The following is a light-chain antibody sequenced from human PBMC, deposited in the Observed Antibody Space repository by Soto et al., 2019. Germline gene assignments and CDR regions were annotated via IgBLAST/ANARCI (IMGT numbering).Light chain of an antibody. J-gene: IGLJ2*01. V-gene: IGLV7-46*01. Sequence: QAVVTQEPSLTVSPGGTVTRTCGSNTGTVTSGHYPYWFQQKPGQAPRTLIYDTSNKHSWTPARFSGSLLGGKAALTLSGAQPEDEAEYYCLLSYSGARIFGGGTKVTVL. CDR1: TGTVTSGHY. CDR3: LLSYSGARI. CDR2: DTS.